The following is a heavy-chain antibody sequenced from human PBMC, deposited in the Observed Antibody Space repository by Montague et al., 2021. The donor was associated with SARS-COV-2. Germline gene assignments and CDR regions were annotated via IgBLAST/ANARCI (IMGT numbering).Heavy chain of an antibody. J-gene: IGHJ4*02. Sequence: SETLSLTCTVSGGSIRSYYWSWIRQPPGKGLEWIGFIADNGFTNYSGSLRRRVTMSVDTSKNQFSLRLTSVSAADTAVYYCARQNRRDVYSFYHFEYWGQGTLVTVSS. CDR2: IADNGFT. CDR1: GGSIRSYY. CDR3: ARQNRRDVYSFYHFEY. D-gene: IGHD5-24*01. V-gene: IGHV4-59*08.